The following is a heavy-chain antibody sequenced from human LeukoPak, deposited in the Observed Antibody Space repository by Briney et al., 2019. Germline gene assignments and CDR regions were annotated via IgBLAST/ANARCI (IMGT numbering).Heavy chain of an antibody. CDR1: GYTFTSYY. V-gene: IGHV1-46*01. CDR3: ARVPSSWYIGEGYFQH. CDR2: INPSGGST. J-gene: IGHJ1*01. D-gene: IGHD6-13*01. Sequence: ASVKVSCKASGYTFTSYYMHWVRQAPGQGLEWMGIINPSGGSTSYAQKFQGRVTMTRDTSISTAYMELSRLRSDDTAVYYCARVPSSWYIGEGYFQHWGQGTLVTVSS.